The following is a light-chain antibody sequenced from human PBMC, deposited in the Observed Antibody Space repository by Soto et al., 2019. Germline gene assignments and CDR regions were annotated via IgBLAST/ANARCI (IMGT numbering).Light chain of an antibody. CDR1: SSDVGGYNY. J-gene: IGLJ1*01. V-gene: IGLV2-11*01. CDR2: DVT. CDR3: CSYAGSYTHV. Sequence: QSVLTQPASVSGSPGQSITISCTGTSSDVGGYNYVSWYQQHPGKAPKLMIYDVTKGPSGVPDRFSGSKSGNTASLTISGLQTDDEADYYCCSYAGSYTHVFGTGTKLTVL.